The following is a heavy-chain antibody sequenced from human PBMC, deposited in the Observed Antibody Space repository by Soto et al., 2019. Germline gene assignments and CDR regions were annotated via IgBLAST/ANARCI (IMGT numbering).Heavy chain of an antibody. J-gene: IGHJ5*02. V-gene: IGHV1-18*04. CDR3: ARDFGVVITHNWFDP. D-gene: IGHD3-3*01. Sequence: ASVKVSCKASGYTFTSYGISCVRQAPGQGLEWMGWISAYNGNTNYAQKLQGRVTMTTDTSTSTAYMELRSLRSDDTAVYYCARDFGVVITHNWFDPWGQGTLVTV. CDR1: GYTFTSYG. CDR2: ISAYNGNT.